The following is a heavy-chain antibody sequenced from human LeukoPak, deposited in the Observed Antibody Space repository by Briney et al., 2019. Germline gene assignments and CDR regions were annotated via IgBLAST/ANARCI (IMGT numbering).Heavy chain of an antibody. D-gene: IGHD3-10*01. CDR1: GGSISSYY. Sequence: SETLPLTCTVSGGSISSYYWSWIRQPPGKGLEWIGYIYYSGSTNYNPSLKSRVTISVDTSKNQFSLKLSSVTAADTAVYYCARGEWFGEFHFDYWGQGTLVTVSS. V-gene: IGHV4-59*01. CDR3: ARGEWFGEFHFDY. J-gene: IGHJ4*02. CDR2: IYYSGST.